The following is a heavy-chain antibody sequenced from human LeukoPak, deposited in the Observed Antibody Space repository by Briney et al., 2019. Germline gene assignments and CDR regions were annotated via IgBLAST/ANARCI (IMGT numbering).Heavy chain of an antibody. CDR2: TYYRSKWYN. D-gene: IGHD3-22*01. CDR3: ARVYYYDSSGYPGFPDY. Sequence: SQTLSLTCATSGDSVSSNSAAWNWIRQSPSRGLEWLGRTYYRSKWYNDYAVSVKSRITINPDTSKNQFSLQLNSVTPEDTAVYYCARVYYYDSSGYPGFPDYWGQGTLVTVSS. CDR1: GDSVSSNSAA. J-gene: IGHJ4*02. V-gene: IGHV6-1*01.